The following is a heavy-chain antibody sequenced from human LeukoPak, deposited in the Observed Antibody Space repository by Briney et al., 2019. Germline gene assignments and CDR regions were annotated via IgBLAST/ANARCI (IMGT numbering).Heavy chain of an antibody. Sequence: SETLSLTCTVSGGSISSYYWSWIRQPAGKGLEWIGRIYTSGSTNYNPSLKSRVTMSVDTSKNQFSLKLSSVTAADTAVYYCARGGGSSSWFFWFDPWGQGTLVTVSS. D-gene: IGHD6-13*01. V-gene: IGHV4-4*07. J-gene: IGHJ5*02. CDR1: GGSISSYY. CDR3: ARGGGSSSWFFWFDP. CDR2: IYTSGST.